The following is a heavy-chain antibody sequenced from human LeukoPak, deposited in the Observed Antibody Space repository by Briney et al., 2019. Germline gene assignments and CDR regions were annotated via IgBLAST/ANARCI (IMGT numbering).Heavy chain of an antibody. CDR2: ISGRGGST. D-gene: IGHD6-19*01. V-gene: IGHV3-23*01. Sequence: GSLRLSXXXSGFTFSSHAMSWVRQAPGKGLEWVSNISGRGGSTYYADAVKGPFTISRDNSKNTLYLQMNSLRAEDTAVYYCAKSVGGTGDPVDYWGQGTLVIVSS. CDR1: GFTFSSHA. CDR3: AKSVGGTGDPVDY. J-gene: IGHJ4*02.